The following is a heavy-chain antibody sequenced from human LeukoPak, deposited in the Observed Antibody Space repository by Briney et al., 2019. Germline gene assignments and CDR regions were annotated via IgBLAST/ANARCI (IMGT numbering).Heavy chain of an antibody. J-gene: IGHJ4*02. CDR3: AREAEGTGFFDY. CDR2: IIPIFGTA. V-gene: IGHV1-69*01. Sequence: SVKVSCKASGGTFSSYAISWVRQAPGQGLEWMGGIIPIFGTANYAQKFQGRVTITADESTSTAYMELSSLRSEDTAVCYCAREAEGTGFFDYWGQGTLVTVSS. CDR1: GGTFSSYA. D-gene: IGHD3/OR15-3a*01.